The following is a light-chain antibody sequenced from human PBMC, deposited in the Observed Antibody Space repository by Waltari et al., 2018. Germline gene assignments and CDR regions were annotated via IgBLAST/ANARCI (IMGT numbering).Light chain of an antibody. Sequence: DIQMTQSPSSLPASSGARVPFTCQASQDIRSYLNWYQQKPGKAPKLLIFGASNLETGVPSRFSGSGSGTRFTFTISSLQPEDIATYFCQQYDNLPPFTFGPGTKVEIK. CDR1: QDIRSY. CDR3: QQYDNLPPFT. V-gene: IGKV1-33*01. J-gene: IGKJ3*01. CDR2: GAS.